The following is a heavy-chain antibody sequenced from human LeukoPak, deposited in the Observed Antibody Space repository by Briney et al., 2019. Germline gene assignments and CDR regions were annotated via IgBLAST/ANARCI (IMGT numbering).Heavy chain of an antibody. CDR1: GFTFSDYY. CDR3: ARPPTVYGYYFDY. Sequence: PGGSLRLSCAVSGFTFSDYYMSWIRQAPGKGLEWVSYISSSGSTIYYADSVKGRFTTSRDNAKNSLYLQMNSLRAEDTAVYYCARPPTVYGYYFDYWGQGTLVTVPS. D-gene: IGHD2/OR15-2a*01. CDR2: ISSSGSTI. J-gene: IGHJ4*02. V-gene: IGHV3-11*01.